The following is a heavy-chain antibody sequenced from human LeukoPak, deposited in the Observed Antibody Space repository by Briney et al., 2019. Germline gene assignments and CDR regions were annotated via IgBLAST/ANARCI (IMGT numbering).Heavy chain of an antibody. J-gene: IGHJ6*02. CDR2: NNAGNGNT. Sequence: ASVRVSCKASGYTFTSYAMDWVRQATGQGLEWMGWNNAGNGNTKYSQRFHGRVTITRDTSASTAYMELSSLRSEDTAVYYCARDDAPPPYYDFCSSYYIPHPNYRMDVWGQETTVTVSS. CDR1: GYTFTSYA. V-gene: IGHV1-3*01. D-gene: IGHD3-3*01. CDR3: ARDDAPPPYYDFCSSYYIPHPNYRMDV.